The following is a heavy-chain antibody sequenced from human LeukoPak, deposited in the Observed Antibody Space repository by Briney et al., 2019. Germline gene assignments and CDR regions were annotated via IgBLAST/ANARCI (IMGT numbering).Heavy chain of an antibody. Sequence: PSETLSLTCAVYGGSFSGYYWSWIRQPPGKGLEWIREINHSGSTNYNPSLKSRVTISVDTSKNQFSLKLSSVTAADTAVYYCASSPASSTSFLDYWGQGTLVTVSS. J-gene: IGHJ4*02. CDR1: GGSFSGYY. D-gene: IGHD2-2*01. CDR2: INHSGST. CDR3: ASSPASSTSFLDY. V-gene: IGHV4-34*01.